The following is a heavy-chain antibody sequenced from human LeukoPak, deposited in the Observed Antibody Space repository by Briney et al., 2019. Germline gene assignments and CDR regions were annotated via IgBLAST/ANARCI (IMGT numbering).Heavy chain of an antibody. D-gene: IGHD6-13*01. J-gene: IGHJ5*02. CDR3: ARDRYSSSWYVPFDP. V-gene: IGHV4-59*01. Sequence: PSETLSLTCSVSGGSISSYYWSWIRQPPGKGLEWIGYIYYSGSTNYNPSLKSRVTISVDTSKNQFSLKLSSVTAADTAVYYCARDRYSSSWYVPFDPWGQGTLVAVS. CDR2: IYYSGST. CDR1: GGSISSYY.